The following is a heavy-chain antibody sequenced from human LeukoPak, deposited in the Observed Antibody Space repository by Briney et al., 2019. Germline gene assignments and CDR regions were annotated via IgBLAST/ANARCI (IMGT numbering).Heavy chain of an antibody. J-gene: IGHJ4*02. Sequence: SETLSLTCSVYGGSFSGYYWSWIRQPPGKGLEWIGEINHSGSTNYNPCLKSRVTISVDTSKNQFSLKLSSVTAADTAVYYCARGGYSGYIDYWGQGTLVTVSS. CDR3: ARGGYSGYIDY. CDR2: INHSGST. CDR1: GGSFSGYY. V-gene: IGHV4-34*01. D-gene: IGHD5-12*01.